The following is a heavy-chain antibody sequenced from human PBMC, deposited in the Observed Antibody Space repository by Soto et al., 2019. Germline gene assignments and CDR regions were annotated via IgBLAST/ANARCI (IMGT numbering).Heavy chain of an antibody. CDR2: IWYDGSNK. D-gene: IGHD3-9*01. V-gene: IGHV3-33*01. J-gene: IGHJ6*02. CDR1: GFTFISYG. CDR3: AREPPDYDILTGYYPRYYYGMDV. Sequence: WGSLRLSCAASGFTFISYGIHFFRHSPFKWLEWVAVIWYDGSNKYYADSVKGRFTISRDNSKNTLYLQMNSLRAEDTAVYYCAREPPDYDILTGYYPRYYYGMDVWGQGTTVTVSS.